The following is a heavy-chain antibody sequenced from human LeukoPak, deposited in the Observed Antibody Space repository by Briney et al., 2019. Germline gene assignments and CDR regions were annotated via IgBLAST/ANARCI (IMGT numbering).Heavy chain of an antibody. V-gene: IGHV1-2*06. CDR2: INPNSGGT. J-gene: IGHJ4*02. CDR1: GYTFTGYY. D-gene: IGHD2-15*01. CDR3: ARVPVYNIVVVVAATHFDY. Sequence: GASVKVSCKASGYTFTGYYMHWVRQAPGQGLEWMGRINPNSGGTNYAQKLQGRVTMTTDTSTSTAYMELRSLRSDDTAVYYCARVPVYNIVVVVAATHFDYWGQGTLVTVSS.